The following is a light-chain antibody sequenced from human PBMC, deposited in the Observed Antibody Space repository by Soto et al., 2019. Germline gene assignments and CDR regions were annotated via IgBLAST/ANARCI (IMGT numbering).Light chain of an antibody. J-gene: IGKJ2*01. V-gene: IGKV3-15*01. Sequence: EIVMTQSPATLSVSPGERATLSCRASQNVNSNLAWYQQKPGQAPRLLIYGASTRDTGVPARFSGSGSGTEFTLTISSLQPEDFAIYYCQHLNNWPSYTFGQGTRWISN. CDR3: QHLNNWPSYT. CDR2: GAS. CDR1: QNVNSN.